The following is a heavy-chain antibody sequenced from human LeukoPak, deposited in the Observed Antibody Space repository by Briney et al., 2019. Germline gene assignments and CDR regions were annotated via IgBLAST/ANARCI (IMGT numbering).Heavy chain of an antibody. CDR3: AKAVGASRPFDY. D-gene: IGHD1-26*01. V-gene: IGHV3-30*02. CDR1: GLTFSSYD. Sequence: GGSLRLSCAASGLTFSSYDMHWVRQAPGKGLEWVAFIRNDGSDKYYADSVKGRFTISRDNSKSTLDLHMKSLRGEDAALYYCAKAVGASRPFDYWGQGTLVTVSS. CDR2: IRNDGSDK. J-gene: IGHJ4*02.